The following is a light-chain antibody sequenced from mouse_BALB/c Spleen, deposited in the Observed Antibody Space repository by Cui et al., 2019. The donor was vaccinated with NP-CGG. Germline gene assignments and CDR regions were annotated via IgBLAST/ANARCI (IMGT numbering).Light chain of an antibody. J-gene: IGLJ1*01. Sequence: QFVLTQESALTTSPGETVTLTCRSSTGAVTTSNYANWVQEKPDHLFTGLIGGTNNRAPGVPARFSGSLIGDKAALTITGAQTEDEAMYFCALWYSNHWVFGGGTKLTVL. V-gene: IGLV1*01. CDR2: GTN. CDR3: ALWYSNHWV. CDR1: TGAVTTSNY.